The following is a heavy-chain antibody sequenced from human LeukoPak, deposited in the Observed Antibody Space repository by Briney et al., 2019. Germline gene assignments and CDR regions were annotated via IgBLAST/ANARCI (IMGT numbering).Heavy chain of an antibody. D-gene: IGHD3-3*01. CDR2: INAYNGNT. Sequence: ASVKVSCKASGYTFTNYGLSWVRQAPGQGLEWMGWINAYNGNTNYAQKVQARVTMTTDTSTSTAYMELRSLRSDDTAVYYCARDPGVWSGRYLPSKWFLPWGQGTLVTVSS. V-gene: IGHV1-18*01. CDR3: ARDPGVWSGRYLPSKWFLP. J-gene: IGHJ5*02. CDR1: GYTFTNYG.